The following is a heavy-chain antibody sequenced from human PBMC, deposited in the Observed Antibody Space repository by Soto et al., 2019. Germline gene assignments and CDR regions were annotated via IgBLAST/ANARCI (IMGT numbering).Heavy chain of an antibody. Sequence: QVQLVQSGAEVRKPGSSVKVSCQSFGGSFSSYAFSWVRQAPGQGLAWMGGLILILGTADYAQKFKDRVTFTADESTSTAYMEVSSLESEDTAIYYCASGYFDSSGYSIDYWGQGTQVTVSS. CDR2: LILILGTA. CDR1: GGSFSSYA. D-gene: IGHD3-22*01. V-gene: IGHV1-69*01. CDR3: ASGYFDSSGYSIDY. J-gene: IGHJ4*02.